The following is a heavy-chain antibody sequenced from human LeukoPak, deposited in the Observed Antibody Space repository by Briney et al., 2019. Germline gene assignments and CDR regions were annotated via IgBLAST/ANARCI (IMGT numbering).Heavy chain of an antibody. D-gene: IGHD6-25*01. J-gene: IGHJ4*02. V-gene: IGHV3-33*08. Sequence: GGSLRLSCAASGFTFTNHAMNWVRQAPGKGLEWVAVIWHDGRKKYYADSVKGRFTVSRDNSKNTLSLQMDSLRAEDTAAYYCARDRGSDDPIDYWGQGILVTVSS. CDR3: ARDRGSDDPIDY. CDR2: IWHDGRKK. CDR1: GFTFTNHA.